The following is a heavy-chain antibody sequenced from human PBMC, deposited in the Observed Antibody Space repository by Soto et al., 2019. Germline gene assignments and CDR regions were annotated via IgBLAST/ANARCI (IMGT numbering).Heavy chain of an antibody. CDR1: GFTVNSNY. D-gene: IGHD6-19*01. Sequence: EVQLVESGGGLIQPGGSLRLSCAASGFTVNSNYMSWVRQAPGKGLEWVSVIYGDGSTYYADSVKGRFTIFRDNSKNTLYLQMNSLRAEDTALYYCARIAVTTSESDYWGQGTLVTVSS. J-gene: IGHJ4*02. CDR3: ARIAVTTSESDY. CDR2: IYGDGST. V-gene: IGHV3-53*01.